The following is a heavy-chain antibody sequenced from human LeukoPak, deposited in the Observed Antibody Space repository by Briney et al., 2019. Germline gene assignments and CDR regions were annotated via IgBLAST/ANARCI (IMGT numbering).Heavy chain of an antibody. CDR2: IYYSGST. CDR3: ARTLYYYGSGK. V-gene: IGHV4-59*12. CDR1: GGSISSYY. D-gene: IGHD3-10*01. Sequence: SETLSLTCTVSGGSISSYYWSWIRQPPGKGLEWIGYIYYSGSTNYNPSLKSRVTISVDTSKNQFSLKLSSVTAADTAVYYCARTLYYYGSGKWGQGTLVTVSS. J-gene: IGHJ4*02.